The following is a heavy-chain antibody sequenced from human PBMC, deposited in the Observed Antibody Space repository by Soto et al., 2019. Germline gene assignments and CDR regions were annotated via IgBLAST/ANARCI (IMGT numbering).Heavy chain of an antibody. CDR2: IYYSGST. CDR1: GGSISSYY. Sequence: SETLSLTCTVSGGSISSYYWSWIRQPPGKGLEWIGYIYYSGSTNYNPSLKSRVTISVDTSKNQFSLKLSSVTAADTAVYYCARTTDFWSGPLRGYYMDVWGKGTTVTVSS. V-gene: IGHV4-59*01. CDR3: ARTTDFWSGPLRGYYMDV. D-gene: IGHD3-3*01. J-gene: IGHJ6*03.